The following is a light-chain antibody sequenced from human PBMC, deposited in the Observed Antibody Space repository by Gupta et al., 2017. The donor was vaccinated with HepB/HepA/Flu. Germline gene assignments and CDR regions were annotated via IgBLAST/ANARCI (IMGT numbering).Light chain of an antibody. CDR1: TIWSKI. Sequence: SYVQTEPPSVSVAPGNTAMVTCGGDTIWSKIVHWYQQKAGQSPVLVVCDARVLSYDSYRPSGIPERFSGSKSGNTATLTINRVEAGDEADYYCQVWDSNTAQTVVGGGTKLTVL. J-gene: IGLJ3*02. CDR3: QVWDSNTAQTV. V-gene: IGLV3-21*03.